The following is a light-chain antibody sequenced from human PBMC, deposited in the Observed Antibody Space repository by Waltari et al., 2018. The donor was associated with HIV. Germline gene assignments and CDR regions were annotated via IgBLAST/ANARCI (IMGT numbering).Light chain of an antibody. CDR2: GNN. CDR3: QSYDSSLSGWV. Sequence: QSVLTQPPSVSGAPGQRVTISCTGSSSNIGTGYDVHWYRPFPGRAPKLLVYGNNNRPSGVPDRFSGSNSGTSASLAITGLQADDEADYYCQSYDSSLSGWVFGGGTKLTVL. CDR1: SSNIGTGYD. J-gene: IGLJ3*02. V-gene: IGLV1-40*01.